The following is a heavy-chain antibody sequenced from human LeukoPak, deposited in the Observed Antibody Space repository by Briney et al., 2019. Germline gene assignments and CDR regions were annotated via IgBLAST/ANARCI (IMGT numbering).Heavy chain of an antibody. J-gene: IGHJ4*02. D-gene: IGHD2-2*03. Sequence: PVGSLRLSCAASGFTFSSYAMSWVRQAPGKGLEWVSAISGSGGSTYYADSVKGRFTISRDNSKNTLYLQMNSLRAEDTAVYYCAKVTGYCSSTSCTHFDYWGQGTLVTVSS. CDR1: GFTFSSYA. CDR2: ISGSGGST. V-gene: IGHV3-23*01. CDR3: AKVTGYCSSTSCTHFDY.